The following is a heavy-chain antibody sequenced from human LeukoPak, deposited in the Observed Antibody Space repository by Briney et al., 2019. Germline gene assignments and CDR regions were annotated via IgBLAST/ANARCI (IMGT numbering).Heavy chain of an antibody. V-gene: IGHV2-5*01. J-gene: IGHJ5*02. CDR2: IFWNDDK. Sequence: SGPTLVKPTQTLTLTCTFSGFSLSTSGVGVGWIRQPPGKALESLALIFWNDDKRYSPSLQSRLTITKDTSKNQVILTMTNMDPVDAATYYCAHWARYCSSASCPSWFDPWGQGTLVTVSS. CDR3: AHWARYCSSASCPSWFDP. D-gene: IGHD2-2*01. CDR1: GFSLSTSGVG.